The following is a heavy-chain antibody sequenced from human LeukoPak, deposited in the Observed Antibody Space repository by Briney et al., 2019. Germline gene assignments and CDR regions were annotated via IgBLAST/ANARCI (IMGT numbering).Heavy chain of an antibody. D-gene: IGHD4-23*01. J-gene: IGHJ4*02. Sequence: QPGGSLRLSCTASGFTFGVYGMGWFRQAPGKGLEWVGFIRAKTYGGTTQYAASVKDRFTISRDDSESIAYLQMHSLKTEDTDLYYCDRADYGGNAGGFWGQGTLVTVSS. CDR3: DRADYGGNAGGF. CDR2: IRAKTYGGTT. CDR1: GFTFGVYG. V-gene: IGHV3-49*03.